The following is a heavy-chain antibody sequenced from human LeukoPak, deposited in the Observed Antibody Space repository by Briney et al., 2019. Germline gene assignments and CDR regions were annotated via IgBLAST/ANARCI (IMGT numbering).Heavy chain of an antibody. CDR3: ARESRKVGAITYYFDY. Sequence: SQTLSLTCAISGDSVSSNSAAWNWIRQSPSRGLEWLGRTYYRSKWYNDYAVSVKSRITINPDTSKNQFSLQLNSVTPEDTAVYYCARESRKVGAITYYFDYWGQGTLVTVSS. J-gene: IGHJ4*02. CDR1: GDSVSSNSAA. V-gene: IGHV6-1*01. CDR2: TYYRSKWYN. D-gene: IGHD1-26*01.